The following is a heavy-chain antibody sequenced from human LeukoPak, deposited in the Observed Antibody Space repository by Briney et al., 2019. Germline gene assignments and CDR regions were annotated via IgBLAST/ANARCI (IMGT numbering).Heavy chain of an antibody. CDR2: INHSGST. V-gene: IGHV4-39*07. J-gene: IGHJ3*02. CDR1: GGSISSSSYY. CDR3: AREDPRKNDAFDI. Sequence: PSETLSLTCTVSGGSISSSSYYWGWIRQPPGKGLEWIGEINHSGSTNYNPSLKSRVTISVDTSKNQFSLKLSSVTAADTAVYYCAREDPRKNDAFDIWGQGTMVTVSS.